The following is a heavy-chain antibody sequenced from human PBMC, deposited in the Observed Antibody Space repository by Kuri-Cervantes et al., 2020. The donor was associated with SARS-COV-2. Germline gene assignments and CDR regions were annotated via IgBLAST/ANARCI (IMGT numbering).Heavy chain of an antibody. CDR3: ARVIHYYDSSEYYFDY. J-gene: IGHJ4*02. CDR2: IIPILGIA. Sequence: SVKVSCKASGGTFSDYSISWVRQAPGQGLEWMGGIIPILGIANYAQKFQGRVTITADKSTSTAYMELSSLRSEDTAVYYCARVIHYYDSSEYYFDYRGQGTLVTVSS. CDR1: GGTFSDYS. V-gene: IGHV1-69*10. D-gene: IGHD3-22*01.